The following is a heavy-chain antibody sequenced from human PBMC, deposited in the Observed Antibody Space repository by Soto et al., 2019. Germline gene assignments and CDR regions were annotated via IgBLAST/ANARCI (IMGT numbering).Heavy chain of an antibody. CDR1: GGSFSGYY. D-gene: IGHD3-10*01. Sequence: SETLSLTCAVYGGSFSGYYWSWIRQPPGKGLEWNGEINHSGSTNYNPSLKSRVTISVDTSKNQFSLKLSSVTAADTAVYYCASSSFLRSGDLFHGLDVWGQGTTVTVSS. CDR2: INHSGST. V-gene: IGHV4-34*01. J-gene: IGHJ6*02. CDR3: ASSSFLRSGDLFHGLDV.